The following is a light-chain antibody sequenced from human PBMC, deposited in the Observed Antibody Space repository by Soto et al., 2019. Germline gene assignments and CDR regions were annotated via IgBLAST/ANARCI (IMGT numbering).Light chain of an antibody. CDR3: MQALQAPPT. J-gene: IGKJ2*01. CDR1: QSLLHSNGYNY. Sequence: DIVMTQSPLSLPVTPGEPASISCRSSQSLLHSNGYNYLDWYLQKPGQSPQLLIYVASSRSSGVHDRFSGSGSGTDFTLRISRVEAEDVGVYYCMQALQAPPTFGQGTKLEIK. V-gene: IGKV2-28*01. CDR2: VAS.